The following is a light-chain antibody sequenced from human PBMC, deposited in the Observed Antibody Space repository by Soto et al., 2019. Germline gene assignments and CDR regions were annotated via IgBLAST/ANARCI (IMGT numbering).Light chain of an antibody. CDR3: QQSLNTPYT. CDR1: QTISSF. J-gene: IGKJ2*01. V-gene: IGKV1-39*01. Sequence: DIQMTQSPSSLSASVGDRVTITCRASQTISSFLNWYQQKPGKAPKLLIYAASSQSEVPSRFSGSGSGTDFTLTISSLQPEDFATYYCQQSLNTPYTFGQGTKLEIK. CDR2: AAS.